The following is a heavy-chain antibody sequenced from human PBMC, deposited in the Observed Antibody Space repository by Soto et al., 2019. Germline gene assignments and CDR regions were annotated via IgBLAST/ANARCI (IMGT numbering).Heavy chain of an antibody. CDR1: GFTFSSYG. Sequence: GGSLRLSCAASGFTFSSYGMHWVRQAPGKGLEWVAVISYDGSNKYYADSVKGRFTISRDNSKNTLYLQMNSLRAEDTAVYYCAKDYPTWGTYYYYGMDVWGQGTTVTVSS. D-gene: IGHD1-1*01. V-gene: IGHV3-30*18. J-gene: IGHJ6*02. CDR2: ISYDGSNK. CDR3: AKDYPTWGTYYYYGMDV.